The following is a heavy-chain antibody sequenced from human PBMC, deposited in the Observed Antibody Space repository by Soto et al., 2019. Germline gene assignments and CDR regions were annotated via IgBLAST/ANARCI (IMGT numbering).Heavy chain of an antibody. CDR3: ARDWAAGTQVAFDI. J-gene: IGHJ3*02. V-gene: IGHV1-18*01. D-gene: IGHD6-13*01. CDR2: ISAYNGNT. Sequence: AASVKVSCKASGYTFTSYGISWVRQAPGQGLEWMGWISAYNGNTNYAQKLQGRVTMTTDTSTSTAYMELRSLRSDDTAVYYCARDWAAGTQVAFDIWGQGTMVTVSS. CDR1: GYTFTSYG.